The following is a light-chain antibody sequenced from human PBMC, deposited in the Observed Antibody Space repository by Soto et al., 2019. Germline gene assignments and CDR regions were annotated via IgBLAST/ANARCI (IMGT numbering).Light chain of an antibody. Sequence: QLVLTQSPSASASLGASVKLTCTLSSGHSNYAIAWHQQQPEKGPRYLMKVNSDGSHRKGGGIPDRFSGSSSGAQRYPTLSDLRSEDEADSCCQTWGTGIMVFGTGTNLTV. V-gene: IGLV4-69*01. CDR2: VNSDGSH. CDR3: QTWGTGIMV. CDR1: SGHSNYA. J-gene: IGLJ1*01.